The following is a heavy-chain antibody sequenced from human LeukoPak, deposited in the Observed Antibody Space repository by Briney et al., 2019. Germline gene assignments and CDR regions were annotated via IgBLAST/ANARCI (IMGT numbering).Heavy chain of an antibody. J-gene: IGHJ3*02. CDR3: ARSSQLRGYSGYEDAFDI. V-gene: IGHV4-39*07. D-gene: IGHD5-12*01. CDR1: GGSISSSSYY. Sequence: SETLSLTCTVSGGSISSSSYYWGWIRQPPGKGLEWIGSIYYSGSTYYNPSLKSRVTISVDTSKNQFSLKLSSVTAADTAVYYCARSSQLRGYSGYEDAFDIWGQGTMVTVSS. CDR2: IYYSGST.